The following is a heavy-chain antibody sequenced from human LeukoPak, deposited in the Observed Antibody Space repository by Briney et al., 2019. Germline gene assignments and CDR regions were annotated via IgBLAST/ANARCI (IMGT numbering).Heavy chain of an antibody. Sequence: GGSLRLSCAASGFTLNTYWMSWVRQAPGKGLVWVSRINSDGSSLTYADSVKGRFTVSRDNAKNTLYLQMNNLRAEDTAVYYCTRDLRMDYYYVDYYYYGMDVWGQGTTVTVSS. V-gene: IGHV3-74*03. D-gene: IGHD3-10*02. CDR1: GFTLNTYW. CDR2: INSDGSSL. J-gene: IGHJ6*02. CDR3: TRDLRMDYYYVDYYYYGMDV.